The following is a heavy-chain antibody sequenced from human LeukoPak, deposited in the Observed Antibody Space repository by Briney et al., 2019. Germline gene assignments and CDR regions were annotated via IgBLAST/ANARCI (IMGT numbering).Heavy chain of an antibody. D-gene: IGHD3-22*01. CDR3: AKGHGDASGYYYFDS. J-gene: IGHJ4*02. CDR1: GFIFSNYG. V-gene: IGHV3-23*01. Sequence: PGGSLRLSCAASGFIFSNYGMSWVRQATGKGLEWVSAIRGNAGTTYYADSVKGRFTIFRDNFKNMLYLQMNSLRVEDTAVYYCAKGHGDASGYYYFDSWGQGTLVTVSS. CDR2: IRGNAGTT.